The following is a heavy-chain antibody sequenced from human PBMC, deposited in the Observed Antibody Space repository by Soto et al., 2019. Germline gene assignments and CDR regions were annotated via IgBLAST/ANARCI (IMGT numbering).Heavy chain of an antibody. CDR2: ISAFNGET. Sequence: QVQLVQSGAEVKKPGASVKVSCKASGFTFTRYGISWVRQAPGQGLEWMGWISAFNGETKYAQRLQGIFSMTTDTSTDTAHMALRSLRSDDTAVYYCARDSPSSGLLGTNYWGQGTLVSVSS. CDR1: GFTFTRYG. V-gene: IGHV1-18*01. D-gene: IGHD6-19*01. CDR3: ARDSPSSGLLGTNY. J-gene: IGHJ4*02.